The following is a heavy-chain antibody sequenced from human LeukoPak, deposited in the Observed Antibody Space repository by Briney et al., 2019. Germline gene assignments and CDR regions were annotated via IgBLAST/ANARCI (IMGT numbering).Heavy chain of an antibody. CDR2: VFHSGTT. Sequence: PSEPLSLTCAVSGYSISSGRYWGGIRQPPGKGLEWIGSVFHSGTTYYNPSLKSRVTISVDTSKNQFSLNLRSVTAADTAVYYCARSLSTAGIDYWGQGTLVTVSS. CDR1: GYSISSGRY. D-gene: IGHD2-2*01. CDR3: ARSLSTAGIDY. J-gene: IGHJ4*02. V-gene: IGHV4-38-2*01.